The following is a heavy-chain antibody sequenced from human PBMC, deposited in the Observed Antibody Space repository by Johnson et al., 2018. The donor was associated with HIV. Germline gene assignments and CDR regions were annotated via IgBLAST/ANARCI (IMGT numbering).Heavy chain of an antibody. CDR2: IGTAGDT. J-gene: IGHJ3*02. D-gene: IGHD1-26*01. CDR1: GFTFSSYD. Sequence: VQLVESGGGLVQPGGSLRLSCAASGFTFSSYDMHWVRQATGKGLEWVSAIGTAGDTSYPGSVTGRFTISRENAKNSLYLQMNSLRAGDTAVYYCARCPPLQWELRGNAFDIWGQGTMVTVSS. CDR3: ARCPPLQWELRGNAFDI. V-gene: IGHV3-13*01.